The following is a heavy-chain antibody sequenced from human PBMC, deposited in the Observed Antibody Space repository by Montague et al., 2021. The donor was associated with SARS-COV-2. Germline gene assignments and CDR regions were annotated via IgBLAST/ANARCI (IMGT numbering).Heavy chain of an antibody. J-gene: IGHJ4*02. CDR2: IYYSGST. CDR3: GRVILSATSNPLDC. CDR1: GGSISSSCYY. D-gene: IGHD2-15*01. Sequence: SETLSLTCTVSGGSISSSCYYWGWIRQPPGKGLEWIGSIYYSGSTYYNPSLKSRVTISVDTSKNQFSLKLSSVTAADTAVYFCGRVILSATSNPLDCWGPGTLVTVSS. V-gene: IGHV4-39*01.